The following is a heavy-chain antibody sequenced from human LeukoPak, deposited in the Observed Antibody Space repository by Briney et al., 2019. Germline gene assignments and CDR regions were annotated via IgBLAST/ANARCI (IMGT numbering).Heavy chain of an antibody. CDR2: IKEDGSEK. CDR3: ARGLGSTGGFFDL. V-gene: IGHV3-7*01. Sequence: GGSLRLSCAASGFTFSSYWMSWVRQAPGKGLEWVANIKEDGSEKYYVDFVKGRFTISRDNAKNSLYLRMNSRRAEDTAVYYCARGLGSTGGFFDLWGRGTLVTVSS. J-gene: IGHJ2*01. D-gene: IGHD2-8*02. CDR1: GFTFSSYW.